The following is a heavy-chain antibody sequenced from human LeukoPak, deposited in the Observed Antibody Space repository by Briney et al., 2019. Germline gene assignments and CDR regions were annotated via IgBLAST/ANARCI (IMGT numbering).Heavy chain of an antibody. Sequence: GESLKISCQGSGYSFTSHWIGWVRQMPGKGLEWMGIIYPGEYDIRYSPSFQGQVTISADKSISTAYLQWSSLKASDTAMYYCARLFGFGELLYGYWFDPWGQGTLVTVSS. CDR1: GYSFTSHW. J-gene: IGHJ5*02. CDR2: IYPGEYDI. CDR3: ARLFGFGELLYGYWFDP. V-gene: IGHV5-51*01. D-gene: IGHD3-10*01.